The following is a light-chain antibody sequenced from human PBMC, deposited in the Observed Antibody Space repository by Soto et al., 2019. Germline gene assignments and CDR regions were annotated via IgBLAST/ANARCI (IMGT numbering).Light chain of an antibody. J-gene: IGKJ1*01. CDR2: GAS. CDR3: QQYHDWPRT. Sequence: IVMTQSPATLSVSPGERVTLSCRATQTVSSNLAWYQQRPGQAPRILIYGASTRATDIPARFSGSGSGTEFTLTISSLQSEDFAVYYCQQYHDWPRTFGRGTKVDI. V-gene: IGKV3-15*01. CDR1: QTVSSN.